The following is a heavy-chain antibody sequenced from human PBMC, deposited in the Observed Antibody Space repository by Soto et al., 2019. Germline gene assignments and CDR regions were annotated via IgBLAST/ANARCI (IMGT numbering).Heavy chain of an antibody. J-gene: IGHJ4*02. CDR3: ASAAVTGTAGLDF. CDR1: GYTFSGFY. D-gene: IGHD6-19*01. V-gene: IGHV1-2*02. CDR2: INPNSGGT. Sequence: ASVKVSCKASGYTFSGFYMHWVRQAPGQGLEWMGWINPNSGGTKSAEKFQGRVTMTRDTSISTAYMELSRLTSDDTAVYYCASAAVTGTAGLDFWGQGTQVTSPQ.